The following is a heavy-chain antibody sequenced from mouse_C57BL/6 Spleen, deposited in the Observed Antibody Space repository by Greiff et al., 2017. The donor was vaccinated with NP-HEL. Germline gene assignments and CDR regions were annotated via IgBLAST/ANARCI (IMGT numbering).Heavy chain of an antibody. D-gene: IGHD1-3*01. Sequence: VQLQQSGAELVKPGASVKISCKASGYAFSSYWMNWVKQRPGKGLEWIGQIYPGDGDTNYNGKFKGKATLTADKSSSTAYMQLSSLTSEDSAVYFCARSRVAPYFDYWGQGTTLTVSS. CDR3: ARSRVAPYFDY. J-gene: IGHJ2*01. CDR1: GYAFSSYW. CDR2: IYPGDGDT. V-gene: IGHV1-80*01.